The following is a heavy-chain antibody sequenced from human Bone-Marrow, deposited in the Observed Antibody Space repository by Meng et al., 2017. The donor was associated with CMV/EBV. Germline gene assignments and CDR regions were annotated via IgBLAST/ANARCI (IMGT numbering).Heavy chain of an antibody. CDR3: ARAPRFWSGYFYYFDY. D-gene: IGHD3-3*01. Sequence: SGYAFTNYGITWVRQAPGKGPEWMGWISGYNGDTKYAQKVQGRVSMTTDTSTTTVYMELRSLGSDDTAVYFCARAPRFWSGYFYYFDYWGQGTLVTVSS. CDR2: ISGYNGDT. CDR1: GYAFTNYG. V-gene: IGHV1-18*01. J-gene: IGHJ4*02.